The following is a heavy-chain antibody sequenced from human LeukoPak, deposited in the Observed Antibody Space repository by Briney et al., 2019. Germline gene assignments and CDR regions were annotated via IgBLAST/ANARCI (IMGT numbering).Heavy chain of an antibody. CDR3: ASSGSYRFDY. Sequence: SETLSLTCAVSGGSISGQDWWTWVRQPPGKGLEWIGKIFHSGSTNYNPSLTSRVTISVDKSKSQFSLKMTSVTAADTAVYYCASSGSYRFDYWGQGTLVTVSS. J-gene: IGHJ4*02. CDR1: GGSISGQDW. D-gene: IGHD1-26*01. CDR2: IFHSGST. V-gene: IGHV4-4*02.